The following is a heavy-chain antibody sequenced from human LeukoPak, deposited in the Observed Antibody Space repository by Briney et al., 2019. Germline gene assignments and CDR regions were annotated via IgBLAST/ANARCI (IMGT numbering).Heavy chain of an antibody. CDR2: IYTSGST. Sequence: SETLSLTCTVSGGSISSYYWSWIRQPAGKGLEWIGRIYTSGSTNYNPSLKSRVTMSVDTSKNQFSLKLSSVTAADTAVYYCARGPGPADDGGGYCFDYWGQGTLVTVSS. CDR1: GGSISSYY. J-gene: IGHJ4*02. D-gene: IGHD3-22*01. CDR3: ARGPGPADDGGGYCFDY. V-gene: IGHV4-4*07.